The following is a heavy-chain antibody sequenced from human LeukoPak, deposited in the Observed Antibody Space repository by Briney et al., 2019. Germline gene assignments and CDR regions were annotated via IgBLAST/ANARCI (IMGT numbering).Heavy chain of an antibody. J-gene: IGHJ5*02. D-gene: IGHD2-2*01. Sequence: GGSLRLSCAASGFTFSTYSMNWVRQAPGKGLEWVSYITSSSNTIYYADSVKGRFTISRDNAKNSLYLQMNSLRAEDTAVYYCARGDIVVGGNWFDPWGQGTLVTVSS. CDR1: GFTFSTYS. CDR3: ARGDIVVGGNWFDP. CDR2: ITSSSNTI. V-gene: IGHV3-48*01.